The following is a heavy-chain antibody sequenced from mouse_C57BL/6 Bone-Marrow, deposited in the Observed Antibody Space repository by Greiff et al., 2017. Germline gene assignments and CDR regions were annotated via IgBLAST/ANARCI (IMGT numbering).Heavy chain of an antibody. D-gene: IGHD2-12*01. Sequence: QVQLQQSGAELVKPGASVKLSCKASGYTFTSYWMHWVKQRPGQGLEWIGMIHPNSGSTNYNEKFKSKATLTVDKSSSTAYMQLSSLTSEDSAVYYCAKEPYYSVDYWGQGTTLTVSS. CDR3: AKEPYYSVDY. CDR2: IHPNSGST. CDR1: GYTFTSYW. J-gene: IGHJ2*01. V-gene: IGHV1-64*01.